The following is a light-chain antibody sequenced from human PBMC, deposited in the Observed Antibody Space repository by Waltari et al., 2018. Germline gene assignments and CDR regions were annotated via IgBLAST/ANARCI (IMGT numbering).Light chain of an antibody. CDR3: QSYDTSLSVV. Sequence: QSVLTQPPSVSGAPGQRVTISCTGSGSNIGAGYAVPWYQQPPRAAPKLLIYGSTSRPLGVPDRFFGSTSGTSASLVIIGLQAEDEGDYYCQSYDTSLSVVFGGGTKLTVL. CDR2: GST. CDR1: GSNIGAGYA. J-gene: IGLJ3*02. V-gene: IGLV1-40*01.